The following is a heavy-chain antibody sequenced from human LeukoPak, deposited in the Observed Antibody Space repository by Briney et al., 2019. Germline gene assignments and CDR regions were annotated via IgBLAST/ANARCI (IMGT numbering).Heavy chain of an antibody. V-gene: IGHV4-34*01. CDR2: INHSGST. Sequence: SETLSLTCGVYGGSFSGYYWSWIRQPPGKGLEWIGEINHSGSTNYNPSLKSRVTISVDTSKNQFSLKLSSVTAADTAVYYCARDRWADSSSSFDYWGQGTLVTVSS. CDR1: GGSFSGYY. D-gene: IGHD6-6*01. J-gene: IGHJ4*02. CDR3: ARDRWADSSSSFDY.